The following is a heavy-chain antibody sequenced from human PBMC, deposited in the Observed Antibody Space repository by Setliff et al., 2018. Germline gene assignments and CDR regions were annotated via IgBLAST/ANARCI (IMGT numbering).Heavy chain of an antibody. CDR3: AAPGGGSYRF. D-gene: IGHD3-16*02. Sequence: PSETLSLTCAVYGESFSGHYWSWIRQPPGKGLEWIGEINHSGSTNYNPSLKSRVTISVDTSKNQFSLKLSSVAAADTAVYYCAAPGGGSYRFWGQGILVTVSS. J-gene: IGHJ4*02. V-gene: IGHV4-34*01. CDR1: GESFSGHY. CDR2: INHSGST.